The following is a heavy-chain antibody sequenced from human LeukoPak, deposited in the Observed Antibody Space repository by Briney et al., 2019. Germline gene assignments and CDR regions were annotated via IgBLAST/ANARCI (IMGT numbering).Heavy chain of an antibody. D-gene: IGHD2-21*02. V-gene: IGHV1-2*02. CDR1: GYTFTGYY. Sequence: ASVKVSCKASGYTFTGYYMHWVRQAPGQGLEWMGWINPNSGGTNYAQKFQGRVTMTRDTSISTAYMEPSRLRSDDTAVYYCARGSLIVVVTAIDYWGQGTLVTVSS. CDR3: ARGSLIVVVTAIDY. CDR2: INPNSGGT. J-gene: IGHJ4*02.